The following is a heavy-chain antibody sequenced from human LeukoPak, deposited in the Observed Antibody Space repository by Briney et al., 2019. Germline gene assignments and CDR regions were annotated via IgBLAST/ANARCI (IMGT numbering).Heavy chain of an antibody. J-gene: IGHJ4*02. V-gene: IGHV3-23*01. CDR3: AREFRTAAGKSFDY. CDR2: ISGSGGST. Sequence: GGSLRLSCAASGFTFSSYAMSWVRQAPGKGLEWVSAISGSGGSTYYADSLKGRFTISRDNAKNSLYLQMNSLRAEDTAVYYCAREFRTAAGKSFDYWGRGTLVTVSS. CDR1: GFTFSSYA. D-gene: IGHD6-13*01.